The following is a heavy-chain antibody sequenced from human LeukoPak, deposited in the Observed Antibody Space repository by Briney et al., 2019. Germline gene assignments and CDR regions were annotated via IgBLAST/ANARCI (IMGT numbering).Heavy chain of an antibody. Sequence: GTPGKLCCSAAGAPFSRSAITSGPQSPRHRLKCMRGFIPIFGTANYAQKFQGRVTITADKSTSTAYMELSSLRSEDTAVYYCARGQQLVHYYYYYMDVWGKGTTVTVSS. V-gene: IGHV1-69*06. CDR2: FIPIFGTA. CDR1: GAPFSRSA. J-gene: IGHJ6*03. D-gene: IGHD6-13*01. CDR3: ARGQQLVHYYYYYMDV.